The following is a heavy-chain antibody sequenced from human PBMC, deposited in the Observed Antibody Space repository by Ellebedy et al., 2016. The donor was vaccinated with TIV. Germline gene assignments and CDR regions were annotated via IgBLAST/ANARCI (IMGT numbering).Heavy chain of an antibody. J-gene: IGHJ4*02. Sequence: GESLKISXAASGFTFSNYWMTWVRQAPGKGLEWVANIKQDGSEKNYVDAVKGRFTVSRDNAKDSVSLQMHGLRAEDTAVYYCARNVAWSVDYWGQGTLVTVSS. D-gene: IGHD5-12*01. CDR1: GFTFSNYW. V-gene: IGHV3-7*01. CDR3: ARNVAWSVDY. CDR2: IKQDGSEK.